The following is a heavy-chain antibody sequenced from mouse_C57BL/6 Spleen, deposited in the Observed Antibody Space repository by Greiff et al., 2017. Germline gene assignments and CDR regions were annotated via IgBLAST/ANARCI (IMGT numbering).Heavy chain of an antibody. CDR2: IDPANGNT. Sequence: VQLKQSVAELVRPGASVKLSCTASGFNIKNPYMHWVKQRPEQGLEWIGRIDPANGNTKYAPKFQGKATITADTSSNTAYLQLSSLTSEDTAIYYWARSGTEAMDYWGQGTSVTVSS. V-gene: IGHV14-3*01. CDR1: GFNIKNPY. CDR3: ARSGTEAMDY. J-gene: IGHJ4*01. D-gene: IGHD3-2*02.